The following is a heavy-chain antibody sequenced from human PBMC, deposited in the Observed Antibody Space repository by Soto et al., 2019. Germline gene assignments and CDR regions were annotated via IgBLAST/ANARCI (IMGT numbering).Heavy chain of an antibody. D-gene: IGHD2-15*01. Sequence: EVQLVESGGGLVKPGGSLRLSCAASGFTFSNAWMSWVRQAPGKGLEWVGRIKSKTDGGTTDYAAPVKGRFTISRDDSKHTLYLQMNSLKTEDTAVYYCTSPGVVAATDDYWGQGTLVTVSS. CDR3: TSPGVVAATDDY. J-gene: IGHJ4*02. V-gene: IGHV3-15*01. CDR2: IKSKTDGGTT. CDR1: GFTFSNAW.